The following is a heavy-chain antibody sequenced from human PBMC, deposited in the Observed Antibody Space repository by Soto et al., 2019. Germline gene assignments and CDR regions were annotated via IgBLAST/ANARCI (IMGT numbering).Heavy chain of an antibody. CDR1: GGSITTSDYS. J-gene: IGHJ6*02. D-gene: IGHD3-3*01. Sequence: QLQLQESGSGLVKPSQTLSLTCAVSGGSITTSDYSWSWIRQPPGRGLEWMGSIYHTGTTHYIPSLKSRVTMSLDKSKHQFSLDLTSMTAADTAVYYCVRERTIFGVAPGGGVDVWGRGTTVTVSS. CDR2: IYHTGTT. CDR3: VRERTIFGVAPGGGVDV. V-gene: IGHV4-30-2*01.